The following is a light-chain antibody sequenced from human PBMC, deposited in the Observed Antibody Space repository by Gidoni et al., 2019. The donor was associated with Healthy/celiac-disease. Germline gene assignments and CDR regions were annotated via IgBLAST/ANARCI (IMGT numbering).Light chain of an antibody. CDR1: SLRSYY. V-gene: IGLV3-19*01. CDR3: NSRDSSGNLV. Sequence: SSELTQDPAVSVALGQTVRITCQGDSLRSYYDSWYQQKPGQAPVLVIYGKNNRPSGIPDRFSGSSSGNTASLTITGAQAEDEADYYCNSRDSSGNLVFGGGTKLTVL. CDR2: GKN. J-gene: IGLJ2*01.